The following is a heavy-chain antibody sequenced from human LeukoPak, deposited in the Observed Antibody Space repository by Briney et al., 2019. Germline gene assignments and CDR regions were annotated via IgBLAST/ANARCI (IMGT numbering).Heavy chain of an antibody. D-gene: IGHD4-17*01. V-gene: IGHV3-7*01. Sequence: GGSLRLSCAASGFTFSSYWMNWLRQAPGKGLRWVANVKQDGSEKYYVDSVKGRFTISRDNAKNSLYLQMNSLRAEDTAVYYCAKEGDYPILTYDSWGQGALVTVSS. J-gene: IGHJ5*01. CDR2: VKQDGSEK. CDR3: AKEGDYPILTYDS. CDR1: GFTFSSYW.